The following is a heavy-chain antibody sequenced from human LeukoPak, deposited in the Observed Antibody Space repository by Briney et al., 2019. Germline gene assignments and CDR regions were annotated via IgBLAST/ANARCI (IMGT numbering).Heavy chain of an antibody. Sequence: GGSLRLSCAASGFTFSSYDMHWVRQATGKGLEWVSAIGTAGDTYYPGSVKGRFTISRENAKNSLYLQMNSLRAGDTAVYYCARGPSGFTISYYMDVWGKGTTVTVSS. CDR1: GFTFSSYD. J-gene: IGHJ6*03. CDR2: IGTAGDT. D-gene: IGHD3-9*01. CDR3: ARGPSGFTISYYMDV. V-gene: IGHV3-13*01.